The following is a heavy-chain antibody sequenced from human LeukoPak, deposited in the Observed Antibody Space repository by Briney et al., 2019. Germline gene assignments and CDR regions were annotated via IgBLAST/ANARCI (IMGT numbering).Heavy chain of an antibody. J-gene: IGHJ4*02. D-gene: IGHD6-13*01. CDR1: GFTFSNYG. Sequence: GGSLRLSCAASGFTFSNYGMHWVRQAPGKGLEWVAIISYDGSNKYYADSVKGRFTISRDNSENTLYLQMNSLRAEDTAVYYCAKRAYSSSWFADYFDYWGQGTLVTVSS. CDR2: ISYDGSNK. V-gene: IGHV3-30*18. CDR3: AKRAYSSSWFADYFDY.